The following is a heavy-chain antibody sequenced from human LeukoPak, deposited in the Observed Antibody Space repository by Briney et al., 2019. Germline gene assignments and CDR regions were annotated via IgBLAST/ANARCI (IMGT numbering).Heavy chain of an antibody. D-gene: IGHD3-10*01. CDR2: ISAYNGNT. J-gene: IGHJ4*02. V-gene: IGHV1-18*01. Sequence: ASVNVSCQASGRTFSSYAIIWVQQAPGQGVEGMGWISAYNGNTNYAQKLHGRVTMTTDTSTSTAYMALRSLRSDDTDVYYCARDGPLWFGELFIFHYWGQGTLVTVSS. CDR1: GRTFSSYA. CDR3: ARDGPLWFGELFIFHY.